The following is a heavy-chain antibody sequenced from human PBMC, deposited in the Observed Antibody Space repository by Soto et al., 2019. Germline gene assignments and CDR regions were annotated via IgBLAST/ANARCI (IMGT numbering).Heavy chain of an antibody. D-gene: IGHD2-2*01. CDR3: ARWDIVVVPAAPYYYYYGMDV. CDR2: IIPIFGTA. Sequence: ASVKVSCKASGGTFSSYAISWVRQAPGQGLEWMGGIIPIFGTANYAQKFQGRVTITADESTSTAYMELSSLRSEDTAVYYCARWDIVVVPAAPYYYYYGMDVWGQGTTVTV. CDR1: GGTFSSYA. J-gene: IGHJ6*02. V-gene: IGHV1-69*13.